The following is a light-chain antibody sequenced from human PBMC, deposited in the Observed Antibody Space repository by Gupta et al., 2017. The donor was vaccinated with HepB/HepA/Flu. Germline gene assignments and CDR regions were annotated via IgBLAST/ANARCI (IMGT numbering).Light chain of an antibody. V-gene: IGLV2-14*01. CDR3: CSSSSSSTLYL. Sequence: QSALTQPASVSGSPGQSITISCTGTSSDIGTHNYVSWYQQNPGKAPKLIIHDVSDRPSGVSNRFSGSKSGNTASLTISGLQAEEEADDDCCSSSSSSTLYLFGTGTEVTVL. J-gene: IGLJ1*01. CDR1: SSDIGTHNY. CDR2: DVS.